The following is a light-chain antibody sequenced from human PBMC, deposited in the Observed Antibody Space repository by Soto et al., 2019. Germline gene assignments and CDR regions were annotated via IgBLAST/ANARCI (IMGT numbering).Light chain of an antibody. Sequence: EIVLTQSPATLSLSPGERATLSCRASQSVSTYLARYQQKPGQAPRLLIYDAYNRATGIPARFSGSGSGADFTLTISSLEPEDFAIYYCQQRRNWPRTFGQGTKVEIK. V-gene: IGKV3-11*01. CDR1: QSVSTY. CDR2: DAY. CDR3: QQRRNWPRT. J-gene: IGKJ1*01.